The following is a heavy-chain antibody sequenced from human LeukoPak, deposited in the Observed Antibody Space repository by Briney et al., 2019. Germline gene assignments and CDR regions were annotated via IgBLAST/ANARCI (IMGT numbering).Heavy chain of an antibody. CDR3: AKDKGLRGTSYMDV. Sequence: GGSLRLSCAASGFTFDDYAMHWVRQAPGKGLERVSGISWNSGSIGYADSVKGRFTISRDNAKNSLYLQMNSLRAEDTALYYCAKDKGLRGTSYMDVWGKGTTVTISS. V-gene: IGHV3-9*01. D-gene: IGHD3-16*01. CDR1: GFTFDDYA. CDR2: ISWNSGSI. J-gene: IGHJ6*03.